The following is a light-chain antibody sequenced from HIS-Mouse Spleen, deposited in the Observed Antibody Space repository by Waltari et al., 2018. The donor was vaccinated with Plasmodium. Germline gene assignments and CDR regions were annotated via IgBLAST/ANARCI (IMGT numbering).Light chain of an antibody. CDR2: AAS. CDR3: QQNYNTWT. CDR1: QSISSY. V-gene: IGKV1-39*01. Sequence: DIQMTQSPSSLSASVGDRVTITCRASQSISSYLNWYQQKPGKAPKLLIYAASSLQSGVPSRCSGGGSGTDFTLTISSLQPEDFATYYCQQNYNTWTFGQGTKVEIK. J-gene: IGKJ1*01.